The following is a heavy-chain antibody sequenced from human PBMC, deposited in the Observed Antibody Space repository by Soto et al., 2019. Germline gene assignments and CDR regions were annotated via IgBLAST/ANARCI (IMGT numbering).Heavy chain of an antibody. CDR2: IYYSGST. CDR3: AKLHSSGWYNNWFDP. V-gene: IGHV4-39*01. J-gene: IGHJ5*02. D-gene: IGHD6-19*01. CDR1: GGSISSSSYY. Sequence: SSETLSLTCTVSGGSISSSSYYWGWIRQPPGKGLEWIGSIYYSGSTYYNPSLKSRVTISVDTSKNQFSLKLSSVTAADTAVYYCAKLHSSGWYNNWFDPWGQGTLVTVSS.